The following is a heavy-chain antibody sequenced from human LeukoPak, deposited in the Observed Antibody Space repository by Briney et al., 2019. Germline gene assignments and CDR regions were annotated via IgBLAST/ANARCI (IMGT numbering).Heavy chain of an antibody. Sequence: PGGSLRLSCAASGFTFSSYDMHWVRQATGKGLEWVSAIGTAGDTYYPGSVKGRFTISRENAKNSLYLQMNSLRAGDTAVYYCARGADSSSWYKDWFDPWGQGTLVTVSS. CDR2: IGTAGDT. D-gene: IGHD6-13*01. V-gene: IGHV3-13*01. CDR1: GFTFSSYD. J-gene: IGHJ5*02. CDR3: ARGADSSSWYKDWFDP.